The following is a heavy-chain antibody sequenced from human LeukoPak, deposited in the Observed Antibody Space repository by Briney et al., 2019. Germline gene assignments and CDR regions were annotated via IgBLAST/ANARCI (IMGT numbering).Heavy chain of an antibody. J-gene: IGHJ6*02. CDR2: INHSGST. Sequence: SETLSLTCAVYGGFFSGYYWSWIRQPPGKGLEWIGEINHSGSTNYNPSLKSRVTISVDASKNQFSLKLSSVTAADTAVYYCARGYSSGWPFYYYYGMDVWGQGTTVTVSS. V-gene: IGHV4-34*01. D-gene: IGHD6-19*01. CDR3: ARGYSSGWPFYYYYGMDV. CDR1: GGFFSGYY.